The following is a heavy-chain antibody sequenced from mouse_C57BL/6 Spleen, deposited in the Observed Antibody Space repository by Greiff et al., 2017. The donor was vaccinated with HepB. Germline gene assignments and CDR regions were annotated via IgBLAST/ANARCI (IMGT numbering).Heavy chain of an antibody. CDR2: INYDGSST. V-gene: IGHV5-16*01. CDR3: ARDYSHSSHWYFDV. D-gene: IGHD1-1*01. J-gene: IGHJ1*03. CDR1: GFTFSDYY. Sequence: EVKLVESEGGLVQPGSSMKLSCTASGFTFSDYYMAWVRQVPEKGLEWVANINYDGSSTYYLDSLKSRFIISRDNAKNILYLQMSSLKSEDTATYYCARDYSHSSHWYFDVSFTGTTVTVSS.